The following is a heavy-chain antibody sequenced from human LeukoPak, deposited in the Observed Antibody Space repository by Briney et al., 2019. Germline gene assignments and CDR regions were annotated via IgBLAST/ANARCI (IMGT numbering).Heavy chain of an antibody. CDR3: ARDRGSGWHLDY. V-gene: IGHV4-4*07. CDR1: GDSISGYY. CDR2: MYSSGST. J-gene: IGHJ4*02. D-gene: IGHD6-19*01. Sequence: PSETLSLTCTVSGDSISGYYWNWIRQPAGKGLEWIGRMYSSGSTNYSPSLKSRVTMSADTSKNQFSLKLRSVTPADTAVYYCARDRGSGWHLDYWGQGTLVTVSS.